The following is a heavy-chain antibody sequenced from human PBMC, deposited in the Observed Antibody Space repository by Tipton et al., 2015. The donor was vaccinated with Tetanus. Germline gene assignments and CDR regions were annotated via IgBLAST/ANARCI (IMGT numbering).Heavy chain of an antibody. Sequence: SLRLSCAASGFTFSSYAMHWVRQAPGKGLEWVAVISYDGSNKYYADSVKGRFTISRDNSKNTLYLQMNSLRAEDTAVYYCARDGPQVGATLDYWGQGTLVTVSS. V-gene: IGHV3-30-3*01. CDR2: ISYDGSNK. D-gene: IGHD1-26*01. J-gene: IGHJ4*02. CDR1: GFTFSSYA. CDR3: ARDGPQVGATLDY.